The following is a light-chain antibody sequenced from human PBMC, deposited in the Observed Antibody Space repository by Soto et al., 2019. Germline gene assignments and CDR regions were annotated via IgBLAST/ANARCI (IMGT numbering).Light chain of an antibody. CDR1: QSASRW. J-gene: IGKJ1*01. V-gene: IGKV1-5*01. CDR2: DAS. CDR3: QQYHTFWT. Sequence: DSQMTQSPSTLSASVGDRVTITCRASQSASRWLAWYQQKPGKAPKLLIYDASTLESGVPSRFSGSGSGTEFTLTISSLQPDDFATYYCQQYHTFWTFAQGTKV.